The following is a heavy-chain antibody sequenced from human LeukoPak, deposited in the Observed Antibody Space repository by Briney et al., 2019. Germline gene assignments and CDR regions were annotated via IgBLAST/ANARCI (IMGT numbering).Heavy chain of an antibody. V-gene: IGHV3-53*01. CDR1: GFTVSSNY. D-gene: IGHD6-19*01. J-gene: IGHJ4*02. Sequence: GGSLRLSCAASGFTVSSNYMSWVRQAPGKGLEWVSVIYTGGNTYYADSVKGRFTISRDDSKNMLYLQMNSLRPEDTAMYFCTRGTSTVSAGYYWGQGTLVTVSS. CDR2: IYTGGNT. CDR3: TRGTSTVSAGYY.